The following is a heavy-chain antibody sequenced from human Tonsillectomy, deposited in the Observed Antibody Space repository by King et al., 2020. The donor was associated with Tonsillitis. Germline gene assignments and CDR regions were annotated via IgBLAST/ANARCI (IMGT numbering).Heavy chain of an antibody. CDR2: IFSDDER. CDR1: GFSLSNTRMG. CDR3: ARIKLGASEGTNWFDP. V-gene: IGHV2-26*01. Sequence: TLKESGPELVKPTETLTLTCTFSGFSLSNTRMGVSWIRQPPGKALEWLAHIFSDDERSYSTPLKSRLTISRDTSKSQVVLTMTNMDPLDTATYYCARIKLGASEGTNWFDPWGQGTLVTVSS. J-gene: IGHJ5*02. D-gene: IGHD4/OR15-4a*01.